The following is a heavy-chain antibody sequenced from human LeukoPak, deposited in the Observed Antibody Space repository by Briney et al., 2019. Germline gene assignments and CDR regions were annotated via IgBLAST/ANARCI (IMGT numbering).Heavy chain of an antibody. J-gene: IGHJ6*03. CDR3: ARGLSPVTPYYYYMDV. V-gene: IGHV1-2*02. D-gene: IGHD4-23*01. CDR2: INPNSGGT. Sequence: ASVKVSCKASGYTFTGFYMHWVRQPPGPGLEWMGWINPNSGGTNYAQKFQGRVTMTRDTSINTAYMELSRLRSDDAAVYYCARGLSPVTPYYYYMDVWGKGTTVTVSS. CDR1: GYTFTGFY.